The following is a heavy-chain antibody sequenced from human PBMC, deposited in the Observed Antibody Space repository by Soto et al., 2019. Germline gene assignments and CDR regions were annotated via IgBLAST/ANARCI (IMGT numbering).Heavy chain of an antibody. J-gene: IGHJ4*02. D-gene: IGHD3-22*01. CDR1: GFTFSSYS. CDR2: ISSSSSYI. V-gene: IGHV3-21*01. CDR3: ARETLMDYYDSSGYYTD. Sequence: GGSLRLSCAASGFTFSSYSMNWVRQAPGKGLEWVSSISSSSSYIYYADSVKGRFTISRDNAKNSLYLQMNSLRAEDTAVYYRARETLMDYYDSSGYYTDWGQGTLVTVSS.